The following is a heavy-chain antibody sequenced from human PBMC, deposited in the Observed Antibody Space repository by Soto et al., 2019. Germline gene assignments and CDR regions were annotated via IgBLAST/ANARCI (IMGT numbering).Heavy chain of an antibody. CDR1: GVSISSYY. Sequence: PSETLSLTCTVSGVSISSYYWSWIRQPPGKGLEWIGYIYYSGSTNYNPSLKSRVTISLDTSKNQFSLKLSSVTAADTAVYYCGRYYFDTGGYSNWFDPGGQETLVTVSS. J-gene: IGHJ5*02. CDR2: IYYSGST. CDR3: GRYYFDTGGYSNWFDP. D-gene: IGHD3-22*01. V-gene: IGHV4-59*12.